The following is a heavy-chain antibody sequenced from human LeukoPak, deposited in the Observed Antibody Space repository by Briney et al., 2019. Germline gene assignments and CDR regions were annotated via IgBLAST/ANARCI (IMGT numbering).Heavy chain of an antibody. J-gene: IGHJ4*02. Sequence: GSLRLSCAASGSTFSSYGMSRVRQAPGKGLEWIGSIYHSGSTYYNPSLKSRVTISVDTSKNQFSLKLSSVTAADTAVYYCARATALRFLEWGYFDHWGQGTLVTVSS. CDR1: GSTFSSYG. CDR3: ARATALRFLEWGYFDH. D-gene: IGHD3-3*01. V-gene: IGHV4-38-2*01. CDR2: IYHSGST.